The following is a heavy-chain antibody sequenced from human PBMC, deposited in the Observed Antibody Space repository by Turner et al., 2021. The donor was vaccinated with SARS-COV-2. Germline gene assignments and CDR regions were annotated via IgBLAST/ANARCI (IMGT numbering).Heavy chain of an antibody. Sequence: QVQLVQSGAEVKKPGASVKVSCKASGYTFTSYGISWVRQAPGQGLEWMGLISAYNGNTNYAQKLQGRVTMTTDTSTSTAYMELRSLRSDDTVVYYCASDCSSTSCQTGYFQHWGQGTLVTVSS. CDR3: ASDCSSTSCQTGYFQH. CDR2: ISAYNGNT. D-gene: IGHD2-2*01. J-gene: IGHJ1*01. V-gene: IGHV1-18*04. CDR1: GYTFTSYG.